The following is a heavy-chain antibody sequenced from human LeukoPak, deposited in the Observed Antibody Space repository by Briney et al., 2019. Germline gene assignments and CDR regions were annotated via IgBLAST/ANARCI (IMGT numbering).Heavy chain of an antibody. CDR1: GFSISSGYY. Sequence: ASETLSLTCTVSGFSISSGYYWGWIRQPRGKGLEWIGSIYHSGSTYYNPSLKSRVTISVDTSKNQFSLKLSSVTAADTAVYYCARLPAARTYYFDYWGQGTLVTVSS. V-gene: IGHV4-38-2*02. CDR2: IYHSGST. CDR3: ARLPAARTYYFDY. J-gene: IGHJ4*02. D-gene: IGHD2-2*01.